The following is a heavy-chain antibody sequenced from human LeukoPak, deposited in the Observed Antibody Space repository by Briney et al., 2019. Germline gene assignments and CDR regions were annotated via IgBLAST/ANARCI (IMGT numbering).Heavy chain of an antibody. J-gene: IGHJ4*02. CDR2: ISSSSGTI. CDR1: GFTFSSYS. V-gene: IGHV3-48*01. D-gene: IGHD3-3*01. CDR3: ARDTTIFGVVPLDY. Sequence: SGGSLRLSCAASGFTFSSYSMTWVRQAPGKGLEWVSYISSSSGTIYYADSVKGRFTISRDNAKNSLYLQMNSLRAEDTAVYYCARDTTIFGVVPLDYWGQGTLVTVSS.